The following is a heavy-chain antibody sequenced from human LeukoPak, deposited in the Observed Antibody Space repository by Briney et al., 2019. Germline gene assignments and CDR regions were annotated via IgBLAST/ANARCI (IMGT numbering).Heavy chain of an antibody. Sequence: SETLSLTCTGSGDSINSYYWSWIRQPPGKGLVWIVNIYYSGSTNYNPSLKSRVTISVDTSNNQFSLKLSSVTAADTAVYYCAREATVVVAPMVLWGQGSLVTVSS. CDR3: AREATVVVAPMVL. J-gene: IGHJ4*02. CDR2: IYYSGST. V-gene: IGHV4-59*12. D-gene: IGHD2-15*01. CDR1: GDSINSYY.